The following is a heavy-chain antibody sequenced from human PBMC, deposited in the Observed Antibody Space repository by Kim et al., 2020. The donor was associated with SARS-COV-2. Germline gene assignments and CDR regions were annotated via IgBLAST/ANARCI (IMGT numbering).Heavy chain of an antibody. CDR1: GFTFSSYA. Sequence: GGSLRLSCAASGFTFSSYAMHWVRQAPGKGLEWVAVISYDGSNKYYADSVKGRFTISRDNSKNTLYLQMNSLRAEDTAVYYCARVRPTGLRCLDYWGQGTLVTVSS. D-gene: IGHD4-17*01. V-gene: IGHV3-30*04. J-gene: IGHJ4*02. CDR3: ARVRPTGLRCLDY. CDR2: ISYDGSNK.